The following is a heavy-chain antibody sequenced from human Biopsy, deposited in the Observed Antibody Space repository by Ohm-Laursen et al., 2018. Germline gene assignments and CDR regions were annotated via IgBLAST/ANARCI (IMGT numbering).Heavy chain of an antibody. CDR3: TRVRTFGGVIGGYYFDS. CDR2: IFYRGST. V-gene: IGHV4-39*01. D-gene: IGHD3-16*02. CDR1: GGSISNNNYY. J-gene: IGHJ4*02. Sequence: SDTLSLTCTVSGGSISNNNYYWGWIRQPPGKGLEWIGSIFYRGSTHYKPSLKSRVNISVDTSKNQFSVKLNSVTAADTAVYYCTRVRTFGGVIGGYYFDSWGQGILVTVSS.